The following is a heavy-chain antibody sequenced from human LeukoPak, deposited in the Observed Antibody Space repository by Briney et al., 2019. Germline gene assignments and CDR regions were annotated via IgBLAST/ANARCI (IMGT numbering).Heavy chain of an antibody. J-gene: IGHJ4*02. D-gene: IGHD1-26*01. V-gene: IGHV4-34*01. CDR3: ARGLDTYKSGVD. CDR2: IHPSGST. Sequence: NPSETLSLTCAVYGGTFSNYYFTWIRQAPGKGLEWIGEIHPSGSTNYNPSLLSRVTLSLDASKNQFSLRLTSVTAADTAVYFCARGLDTYKSGVDWGQGTLVTVSS. CDR1: GGTFSNYY.